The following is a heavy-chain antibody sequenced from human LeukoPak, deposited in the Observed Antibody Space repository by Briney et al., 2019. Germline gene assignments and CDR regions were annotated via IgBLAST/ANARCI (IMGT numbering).Heavy chain of an antibody. D-gene: IGHD5-24*01. CDR2: IYSSGNT. CDR3: ANSRRWLQCPPFDY. Sequence: SETLSLTCTVSRGSTSNYYWSWIRQPPGKGLEWIGCIYSSGNTKYNPSLKSRVTISIDTSKNQFSLNLTSVTAADTAVYYCANSRRWLQCPPFDYWGQGTLVTVSS. J-gene: IGHJ4*02. V-gene: IGHV4-59*01. CDR1: RGSTSNYY.